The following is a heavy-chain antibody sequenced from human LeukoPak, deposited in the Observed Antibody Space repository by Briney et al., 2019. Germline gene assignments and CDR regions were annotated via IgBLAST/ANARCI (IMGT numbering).Heavy chain of an antibody. CDR1: GHTFTSYG. J-gene: IGHJ6*02. V-gene: IGHV1-18*01. CDR3: ARPTNTPYSSGYLWDYYYYGMDV. CDR2: ISAYNGNT. D-gene: IGHD3-22*01. Sequence: ASVKVSCKASGHTFTSYGISWVRQAPGQGLEWMGWISAYNGNTNYAQKLQGRVTMTTDTSTSTAYMELRSLRSDDTAVYYCARPTNTPYSSGYLWDYYYYGMDVWGQGTTVTVSS.